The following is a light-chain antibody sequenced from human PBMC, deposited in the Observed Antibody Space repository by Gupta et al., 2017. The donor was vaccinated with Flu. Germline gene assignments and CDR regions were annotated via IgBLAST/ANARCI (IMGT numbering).Light chain of an antibody. J-gene: IGKJ1*01. Sequence: SSLAAAVRDRVTSTSRASKGISSSLAWYQQKPGKAPKLLIYAASTLQSGVPSRFSGSGSGTEFTLTISSLQPEDFATYYCLQASNYPRTFGQGTKVEIK. CDR2: AAS. CDR3: LQASNYPRT. CDR1: KGISSS. V-gene: IGKV1-9*01.